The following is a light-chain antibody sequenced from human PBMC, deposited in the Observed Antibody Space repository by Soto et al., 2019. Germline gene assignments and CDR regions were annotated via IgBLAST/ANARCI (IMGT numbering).Light chain of an antibody. V-gene: IGKV3-11*01. CDR1: QIVTSS. J-gene: IGKJ2*01. CDR2: DTF. CDR3: QLRSDWPPTYT. Sequence: EIVLTQSPATLPLSPGAAATLSCRASQIVTSSVAWSQQRPGQAPRLLIYDTFTRATAIPARFSAKGAGSDFTLTISSRGPEDSAVYFCQLRSDWPPTYTFGQGTKLE.